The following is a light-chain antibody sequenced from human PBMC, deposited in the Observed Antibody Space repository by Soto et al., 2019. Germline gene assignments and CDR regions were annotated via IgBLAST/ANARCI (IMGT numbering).Light chain of an antibody. J-gene: IGLJ1*01. CDR3: CSYAGSPYV. CDR1: SSDVGGYNY. CDR2: DVS. Sequence: QSALTQPRSVSGFPGQSVTISCTGTSSDVGGYNYVSWYQQHPGKDPKLMIYDVSKRPSGVPDRFSGSKSGNTSYRTISGLQAEDEADYYCCSYAGSPYVFGTGTKLTVL. V-gene: IGLV2-11*01.